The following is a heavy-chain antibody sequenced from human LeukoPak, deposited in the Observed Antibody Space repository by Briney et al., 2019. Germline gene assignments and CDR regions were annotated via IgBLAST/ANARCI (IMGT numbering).Heavy chain of an antibody. Sequence: GGSLRLSCAASGFTFSSYWMSWVRQAPGKGLEWVANIKQDGSEKYYVDSVKGRFTISRDNAKNSLYPQMNSLRAEDTAVYYCARDYDILTEGDYYYYYMDVWGKGTTVTVSS. CDR3: ARDYDILTEGDYYYYYMDV. CDR2: IKQDGSEK. J-gene: IGHJ6*03. V-gene: IGHV3-7*01. D-gene: IGHD3-9*01. CDR1: GFTFSSYW.